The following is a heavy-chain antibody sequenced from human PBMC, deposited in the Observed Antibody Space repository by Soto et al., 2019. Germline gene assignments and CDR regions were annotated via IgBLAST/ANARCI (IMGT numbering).Heavy chain of an antibody. V-gene: IGHV1-69*06. CDR2: IIPIFGTA. Sequence: QVQLVQSGAEVKKPGSSVKVSCKASGGTFSSYAISWVRQAPGQGLEWMGGIIPIFGTANYAQKFQGRVTITADKSTSTAYLELSSLRSEDTAVYYCARENYDILLGAFDIWGQGTMVTVSS. CDR3: ARENYDILLGAFDI. D-gene: IGHD3-9*01. J-gene: IGHJ3*02. CDR1: GGTFSSYA.